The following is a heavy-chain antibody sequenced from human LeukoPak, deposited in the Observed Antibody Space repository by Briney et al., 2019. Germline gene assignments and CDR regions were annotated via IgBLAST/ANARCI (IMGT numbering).Heavy chain of an antibody. D-gene: IGHD2-2*01. J-gene: IGHJ4*02. Sequence: SAKVSCKASGGTFSSYAISWVRQAPGQGLEWMGGIIPIFGTANYAQKFQGRVTITADKSTSTAYMELSSLRSEDTAVYYCARGNCSSTSCYRSPFDYWGQGTLVTVSS. V-gene: IGHV1-69*06. CDR2: IIPIFGTA. CDR3: ARGNCSSTSCYRSPFDY. CDR1: GGTFSSYA.